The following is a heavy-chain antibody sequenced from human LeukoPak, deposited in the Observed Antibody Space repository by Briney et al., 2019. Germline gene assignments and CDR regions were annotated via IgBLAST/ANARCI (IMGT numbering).Heavy chain of an antibody. Sequence: SETLSLTCTVSGGSVSGGNYYCSWIRQSPGKGLEWIGYIHYSGTTVYNPSLKSLITMSIDTTKNQFSLNLSSATAADTAVYYCTRTGSTGGYWGQGTLVTVSS. CDR3: TRTGSTGGY. CDR1: GGSVSGGNYY. D-gene: IGHD1-7*01. CDR2: IHYSGTT. J-gene: IGHJ4*02. V-gene: IGHV4-61*01.